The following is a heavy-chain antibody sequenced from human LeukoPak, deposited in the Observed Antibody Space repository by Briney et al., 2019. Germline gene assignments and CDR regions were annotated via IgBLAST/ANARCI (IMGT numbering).Heavy chain of an antibody. Sequence: GGSLRLSGAASGFTFSSYAISWVRQAPGKGLEWVAAISGSGGSTYYADSVKGRFTISRDNSKNTLYLQMNSLRAEDTAVYYCASETVAGSECGYWGQGTLVTVSS. J-gene: IGHJ4*02. CDR2: ISGSGGST. CDR1: GFTFSSYA. V-gene: IGHV3-23*01. D-gene: IGHD6-19*01. CDR3: ASETVAGSECGY.